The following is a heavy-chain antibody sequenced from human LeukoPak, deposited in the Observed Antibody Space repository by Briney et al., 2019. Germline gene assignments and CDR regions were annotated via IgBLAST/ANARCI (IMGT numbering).Heavy chain of an antibody. CDR3: AKGRGTRVYNWFDT. Sequence: GGSQRLSCAGSGFTFNTSAMSWVRQAPGKGLEWVSAISGSGRSTYYTDSVRGRFTISRDNSKNTLYLQMNSLRAEDTAVYFCAKGRGTRVYNWFDTWGQGILVTVSS. CDR1: GFTFNTSA. V-gene: IGHV3-23*01. CDR2: ISGSGRST. D-gene: IGHD1-26*01. J-gene: IGHJ5*02.